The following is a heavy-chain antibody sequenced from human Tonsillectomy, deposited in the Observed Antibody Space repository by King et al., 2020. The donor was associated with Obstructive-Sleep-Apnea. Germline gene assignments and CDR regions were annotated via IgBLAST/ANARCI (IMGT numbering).Heavy chain of an antibody. J-gene: IGHJ4*02. CDR3: AKALPDSCYVVGFDY. V-gene: IGHV3-9*01. CDR2: ISWSGNTT. D-gene: IGHD5-12*01. Sequence: HWIRQVTGKGLEWVSGISWSGNTTGHSATVKGRFTIFRDNAKNTVSLQMNSLRPEDTSFYYCAKALPDSCYVVGFDYWGQGTLVTVSS.